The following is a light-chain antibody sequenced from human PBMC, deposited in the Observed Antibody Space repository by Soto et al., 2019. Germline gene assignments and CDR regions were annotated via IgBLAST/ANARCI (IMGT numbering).Light chain of an antibody. V-gene: IGKV3-11*01. CDR1: PRVSSY. CDR2: DAS. Sequence: ELVLTQSPATLSLSPGERATLSCRASPRVSSYLAWYQQKPGQAPRLLIYDASNRATGIPARFSGSGSGTDFTLTISSLEPEDFAVYYCQQRSNWPITFGQGTRLEI. J-gene: IGKJ5*01. CDR3: QQRSNWPIT.